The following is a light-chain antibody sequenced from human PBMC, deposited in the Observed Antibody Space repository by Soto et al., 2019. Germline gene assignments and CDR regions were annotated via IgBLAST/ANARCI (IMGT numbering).Light chain of an antibody. V-gene: IGKV1-9*01. CDR3: QQLNGYLALT. CDR1: QGLSSY. CDR2: DAS. J-gene: IGKJ4*01. Sequence: DIQLTQSPSLLSASVGDRVTIPCRASQGLSSYLAWYQQKPGKAPKLLIYDASTLKRGVPSRFSGSGSGTEFTLTISSLQPEDFATYYCQQLNGYLALTFGGGTTVEIK.